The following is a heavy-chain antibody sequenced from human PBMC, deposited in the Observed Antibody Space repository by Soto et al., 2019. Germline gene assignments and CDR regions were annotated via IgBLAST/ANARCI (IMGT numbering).Heavy chain of an antibody. CDR3: ARLVLAVGPTTGGSGDGMDV. V-gene: IGHV4-39*02. J-gene: IGHJ6*02. CDR1: GGSISRSSDY. D-gene: IGHD1-26*01. CDR2: IYYSGST. Sequence: QLQLQESGPGLVKPSETLSLTYTVSGGSISRSSDYWGWIRQPPGKGLEWIGSIYYSGSTYYNPSLKSRVTISVATANHPCSLKLGSGTAAATAVNCWARLVLAVGPTTGGSGDGMDVWGQGTTDTVSS.